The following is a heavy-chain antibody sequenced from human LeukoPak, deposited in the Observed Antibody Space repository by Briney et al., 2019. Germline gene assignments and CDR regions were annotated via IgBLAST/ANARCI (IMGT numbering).Heavy chain of an antibody. CDR1: GFTFSSYG. CDR3: AKDWSSDWSDDAFDI. CDR2: ISYDGSNK. V-gene: IGHV3-30*18. J-gene: IGHJ3*02. D-gene: IGHD6-19*01. Sequence: QPGGSLRLSCAASGFTFSSYGMHWVRQAPGKGLEWVAVISYDGSNKYYADSVKGRFTISRDNSKNTLYLQMNSLRAEDTAVYYCAKDWSSDWSDDAFDIWGQGTMVTVSS.